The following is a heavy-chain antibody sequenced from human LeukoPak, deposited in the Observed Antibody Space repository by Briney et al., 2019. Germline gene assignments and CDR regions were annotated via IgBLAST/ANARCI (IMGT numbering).Heavy chain of an antibody. CDR3: ATTTSGGDAFDI. Sequence: TSETLSLTCTVSGGSITHYFWTWIRQPPGKTLEWIGYSYYSGSTKYNPSLKSRVTISVDTSNNQFSLNLRSVTAADTAVYYCATTTSGGDAFDIWGQGTMVTVSS. CDR1: GGSITHYF. CDR2: SYYSGST. D-gene: IGHD1-26*01. V-gene: IGHV4-59*01. J-gene: IGHJ3*02.